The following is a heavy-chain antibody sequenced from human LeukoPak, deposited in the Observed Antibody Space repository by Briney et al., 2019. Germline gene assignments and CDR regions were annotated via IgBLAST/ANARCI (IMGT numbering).Heavy chain of an antibody. Sequence: ASVKVSCKASGYTFVSYDINWVRQATGQGPEWMGWMSPKSGNAGYAQKFQGRVTMTRDTSINTAYMELSGLISEDTAVYYCTRGPPNWGYDFWGQGTLVTVSS. J-gene: IGHJ4*02. D-gene: IGHD7-27*01. CDR1: GYTFVSYD. V-gene: IGHV1-8*01. CDR3: TRGPPNWGYDF. CDR2: MSPKSGNA.